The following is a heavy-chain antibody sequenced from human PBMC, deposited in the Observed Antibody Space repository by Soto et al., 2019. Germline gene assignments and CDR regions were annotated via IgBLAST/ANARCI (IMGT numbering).Heavy chain of an antibody. Sequence: PSETLSLTXTVSGGSISSGGYYWSWIRQHPGKGLEWIGYIYYSGSTYYNPSLKSRVTISVDTSKNQFSLKLSSVTAADTAVYYCAFKRVLGSFDYWGQGTLVTVSS. CDR3: AFKRVLGSFDY. CDR2: IYYSGST. CDR1: GGSISSGGYY. V-gene: IGHV4-31*02. D-gene: IGHD7-27*01. J-gene: IGHJ4*02.